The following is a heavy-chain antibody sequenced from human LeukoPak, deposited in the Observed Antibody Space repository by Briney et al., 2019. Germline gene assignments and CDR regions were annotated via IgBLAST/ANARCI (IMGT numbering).Heavy chain of an antibody. J-gene: IGHJ4*02. CDR3: ARSYSSSANVDY. V-gene: IGHV4-59*01. CDR1: SGSISSYY. D-gene: IGHD6-6*01. Sequence: SETLSLTCTVSSGSISSYYWSWIRQPPGKGLEWIGYIYYSGSTNYNPSLKSRVTISVDTSKNQFSLKLSSVTAADTAVYYCARSYSSSANVDYWGQGTLVTVSS. CDR2: IYYSGST.